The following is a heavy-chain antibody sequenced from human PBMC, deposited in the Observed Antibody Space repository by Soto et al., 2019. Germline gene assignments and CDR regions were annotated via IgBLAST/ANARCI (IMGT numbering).Heavy chain of an antibody. Sequence: QVQLVQSGAEVKKPGASVKVSCKASGYTFISYGITWVRQAPGQGLEWMGWISAYNAHTNYGQKFQDRVSLTTDTSKNTSYMEMRSLRSDDTAFYFCARVFRWSSSSWGFDSWGQGTLVTVSS. CDR2: ISAYNAHT. V-gene: IGHV1-18*01. J-gene: IGHJ4*02. CDR3: ARVFRWSSSSWGFDS. CDR1: GYTFISYG. D-gene: IGHD6-6*01.